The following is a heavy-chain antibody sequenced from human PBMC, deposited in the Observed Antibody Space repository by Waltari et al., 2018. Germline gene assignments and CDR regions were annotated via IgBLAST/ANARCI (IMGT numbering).Heavy chain of an antibody. Sequence: QVQLQESGPGLVKPSETLSLTCAVSGYSISSGYYWGWTRQTPGKGLEWIGSIYHSGSTYYNPALNRRVTISVDTSKNQFSLKLSSVTAADTAVYYCVRVAYYYDSSGYSYYFDYWGQGTLVTVSS. J-gene: IGHJ4*02. CDR1: GYSISSGYY. CDR3: VRVAYYYDSSGYSYYFDY. CDR2: IYHSGST. V-gene: IGHV4-38-2*01. D-gene: IGHD3-22*01.